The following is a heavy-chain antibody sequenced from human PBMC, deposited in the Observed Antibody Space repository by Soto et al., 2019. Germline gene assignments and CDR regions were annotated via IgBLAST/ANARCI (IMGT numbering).Heavy chain of an antibody. V-gene: IGHV1-69*04. J-gene: IGHJ4*01. CDR3: ARDLGYSNDMDN. CDR1: GGTFSSYT. D-gene: IGHD4-4*01. Sequence: SVKVSCKASGGTFSSYTISWVRQAPGQGLEWMGRIIPILGVANYAQKFQGRVTITADKSTSTAYMELSSLRSEDTAVYYCARDLGYSNDMDNWGQGTLVTVSS. CDR2: IIPILGVA.